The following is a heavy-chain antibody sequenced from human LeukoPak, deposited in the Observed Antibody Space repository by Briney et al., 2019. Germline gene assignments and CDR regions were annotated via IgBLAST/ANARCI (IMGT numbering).Heavy chain of an antibody. D-gene: IGHD1-26*01. V-gene: IGHV3-48*03. Sequence: GGSLRLSCAASGFTFSSYDMNWVRQAPGKGLEWVSYISSSGNAIYYADSVKGRFTISRDNSKNTLYLQMNSLRAEDTAVYYCAFASGSYLWAFDIWGQGTMVTVSS. CDR1: GFTFSSYD. CDR3: AFASGSYLWAFDI. CDR2: ISSSGNAI. J-gene: IGHJ3*02.